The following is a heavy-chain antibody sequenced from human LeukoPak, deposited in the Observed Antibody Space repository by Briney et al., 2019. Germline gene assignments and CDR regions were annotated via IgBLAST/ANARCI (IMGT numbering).Heavy chain of an antibody. Sequence: SETLSLTCTVSGGSISSSSYYWGWIRQPPGKGLEWIGSIYYSGSTYYNPSLKSRVTISVDTSENQFSLKLSSVTAADTAVYYCASYDSSGYYLSYWGQGTLVTISS. V-gene: IGHV4-39*01. CDR2: IYYSGST. CDR1: GGSISSSSYY. D-gene: IGHD3-22*01. J-gene: IGHJ4*02. CDR3: ASYDSSGYYLSY.